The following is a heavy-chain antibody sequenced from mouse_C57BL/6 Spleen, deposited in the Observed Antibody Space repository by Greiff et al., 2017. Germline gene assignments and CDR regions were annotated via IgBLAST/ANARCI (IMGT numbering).Heavy chain of an antibody. V-gene: IGHV1-53*01. CDR3: ARSVYYDYDGFAY. CDR2: INPSNGGT. Sequence: VQLQQPGTELVKPGASVKLSCKASGYTFTSYWMHWVKQRPGQGLEWIGNINPSNGGTNYNEKFKRKATLTVDKSSSTAYMKLSSLTSEDSAVYYCARSVYYDYDGFAYWGQGTLVTVSA. D-gene: IGHD2-4*01. J-gene: IGHJ3*01. CDR1: GYTFTSYW.